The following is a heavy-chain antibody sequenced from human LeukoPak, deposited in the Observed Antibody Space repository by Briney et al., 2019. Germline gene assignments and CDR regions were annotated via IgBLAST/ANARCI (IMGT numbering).Heavy chain of an antibody. D-gene: IGHD3-22*01. CDR1: GYTFTSYD. V-gene: IGHV1-8*01. Sequence: VASVKVSCKASGYTFTSYDINWVRQATGQGLEWMGWMNPNSGNTGYAQKFQGRVTMTRNTSISTAYIELSSLRSEDTAVYYCAREYYYDSYFDYWGQGTLVTVSS. CDR3: AREYYYDSYFDY. J-gene: IGHJ4*02. CDR2: MNPNSGNT.